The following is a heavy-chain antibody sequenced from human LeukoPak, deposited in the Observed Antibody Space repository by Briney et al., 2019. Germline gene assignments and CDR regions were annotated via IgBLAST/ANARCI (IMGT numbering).Heavy chain of an antibody. V-gene: IGHV3-23*01. CDR2: ISVSGGST. CDR3: AKDTTGEFGPDY. D-gene: IGHD7-27*01. CDR1: GFTFSSYA. J-gene: IGHJ4*02. Sequence: GGSLRLSCAASGFTFSSYAMTWVGQAPGKGLEWVSTISVSGGSTYYADSVKGRFTISRDNSKNTLYLQMNSLRAEDTAVYYCAKDTTGEFGPDYWGQGTLVTVSS.